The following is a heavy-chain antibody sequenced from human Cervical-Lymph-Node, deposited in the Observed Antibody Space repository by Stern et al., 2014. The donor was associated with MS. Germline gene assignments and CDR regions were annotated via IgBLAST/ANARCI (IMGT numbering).Heavy chain of an antibody. Sequence: EVQLVESGAELIRPGESLKISCKGSGFKFSIYWIAWVRQMPGKGLEWMGIIYPGAYETRYSPSFPGKVTMSADKSTRPATLQWSSLNASDTAMYFCARQTTAWASDVWGQGTLVTVSS. V-gene: IGHV5-51*01. CDR3: ARQTTAWASDV. J-gene: IGHJ4*02. CDR2: IYPGAYET. D-gene: IGHD1-14*01. CDR1: GFKFSIYW.